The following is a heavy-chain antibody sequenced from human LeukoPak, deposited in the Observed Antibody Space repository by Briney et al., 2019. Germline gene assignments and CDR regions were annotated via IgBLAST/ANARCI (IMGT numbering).Heavy chain of an antibody. V-gene: IGHV3-73*01. J-gene: IGHJ4*02. CDR3: RAAADLNDY. CDR1: GFTFSGSA. CDR2: IRSKADSYTT. Sequence: GGSLKLSCAASGFTFSGSAMHWVRQASGKGLEWLGRIRSKADSYTTAYAASVRGRFIVSRDDSKNTAYLQMNSLKTEDTAVYYCRAAADLNDYWGQGTLVTVSS. D-gene: IGHD6-13*01.